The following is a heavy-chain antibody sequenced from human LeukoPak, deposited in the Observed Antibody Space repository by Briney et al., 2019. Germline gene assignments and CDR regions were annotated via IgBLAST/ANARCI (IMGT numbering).Heavy chain of an antibody. V-gene: IGHV1-69*04. Sequence: SVKVSCKGSGGTFSSYAISWVRQAPGQGREWMGRIIPILGIANYAQKFQGRVTITADKSTSTAYMELSSLRSEDTAVYYCARDSSSLQNYYYGMDVWGQGTTVTVSS. CDR3: ARDSSSLQNYYYGMDV. CDR2: IIPILGIA. J-gene: IGHJ6*02. D-gene: IGHD6-13*01. CDR1: GGTFSSYA.